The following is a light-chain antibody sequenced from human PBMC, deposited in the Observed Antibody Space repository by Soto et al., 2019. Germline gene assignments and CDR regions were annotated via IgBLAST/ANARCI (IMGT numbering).Light chain of an antibody. CDR3: QQSYTTPYT. Sequence: DIPMTQSPSSLSASVGDRVTVTCRASQSIGTYVNWYQQKPGKAPYLLIYAASRLQSGVPSKFSGSGSGTEFALTIISLQPEDFATYYCQQSYTTPYTFGQGTKLEIK. CDR2: AAS. J-gene: IGKJ2*01. CDR1: QSIGTY. V-gene: IGKV1-39*01.